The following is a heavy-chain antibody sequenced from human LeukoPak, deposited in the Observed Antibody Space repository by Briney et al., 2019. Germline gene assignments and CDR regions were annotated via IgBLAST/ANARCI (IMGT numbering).Heavy chain of an antibody. CDR3: ARHDLLYNWFDP. CDR2: IYPADSDI. CDR1: GYSINNYW. Sequence: GESLKISCKGSGYSINNYWIGWVRQMPGKGLEWMGIIYPADSDIRYSPSFQGQVTISADKSISTAYLQWSSLKASDTAMYYCARHDLLYNWFDPWGQGTLVTVSS. J-gene: IGHJ5*02. V-gene: IGHV5-51*01. D-gene: IGHD3-10*01.